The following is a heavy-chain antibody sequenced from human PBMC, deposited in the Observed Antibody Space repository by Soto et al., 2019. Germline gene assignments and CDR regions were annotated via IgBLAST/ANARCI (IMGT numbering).Heavy chain of an antibody. J-gene: IGHJ6*02. D-gene: IGHD2-15*01. CDR1: GGSISSYY. CDR3: ARDVMVVAATGRDYYGMDV. CDR2: IYYSGST. V-gene: IGHV4-59*01. Sequence: PSETLSLTCTVSGGSISSYYWSWIRQPPGKGLEWIGYIYYSGSTNYNPSLKSRVTISVDTSKNQFSLKLSSVTAADTAAYYCARDVMVVAATGRDYYGMDVWGQGTTVTVSS.